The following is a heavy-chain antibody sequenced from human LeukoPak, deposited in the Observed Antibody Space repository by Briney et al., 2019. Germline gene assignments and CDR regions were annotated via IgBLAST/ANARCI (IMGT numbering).Heavy chain of an antibody. CDR1: GFTFSTYA. V-gene: IGHV3-49*04. CDR3: TRDRGFRYSGYDTDDY. CDR2: IRSKAYGGTT. D-gene: IGHD5-12*01. Sequence: GRSLRLSCAASGFTFSTYAMHWVRQAPGKGLEWVGFIRSKAYGGTTEYAASVKGRFTISRDDSKSIAYLQMNSLKTEDTAVYYCTRDRGFRYSGYDTDDYWGQGTLVTVSS. J-gene: IGHJ4*02.